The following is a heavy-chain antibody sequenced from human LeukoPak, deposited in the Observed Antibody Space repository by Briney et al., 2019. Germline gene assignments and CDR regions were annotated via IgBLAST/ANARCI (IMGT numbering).Heavy chain of an antibody. J-gene: IGHJ4*02. CDR1: GFTVSSNY. CDR3: ARVRDGYNLAFDY. Sequence: GGSLRLSCAASGFTVSSNYMSWVRQAPGKGLEWVSVIYSGGSTYYVDSVKGRFTISRDNSKNTLYLQMDSLRAEDTAVYYCARVRDGYNLAFDYWGQGTLVTVSS. D-gene: IGHD5-24*01. CDR2: IYSGGST. V-gene: IGHV3-53*01.